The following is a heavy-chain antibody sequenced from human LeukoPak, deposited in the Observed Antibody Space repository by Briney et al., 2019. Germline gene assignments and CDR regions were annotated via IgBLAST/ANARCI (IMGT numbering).Heavy chain of an antibody. J-gene: IGHJ5*02. CDR3: ARDPYYYDSSGYYSKWFDP. V-gene: IGHV1-69*04. Sequence: SVKVSCKASGGTFSSHAISWVRQAPGQGLEWMGRIIPILGIANYAQKFQGRVTITADKSTSTAYMELSSLGSEDTAVYYCARDPYYYDSSGYYSKWFDPWGQGTLVTVSS. D-gene: IGHD3-22*01. CDR1: GGTFSSHA. CDR2: IIPILGIA.